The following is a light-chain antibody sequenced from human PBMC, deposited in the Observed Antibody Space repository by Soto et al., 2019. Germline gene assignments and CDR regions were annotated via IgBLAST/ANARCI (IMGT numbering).Light chain of an antibody. CDR2: AAS. Sequence: EIVMTQSPGTLSVYPGERATLSCRASQSVDSALAWYQQKPGQTPRLLIYAASTRATGIPARFSGSGSGTEFTLTISSLQSEDFAVYYCQQYRNWPPLTFGGGTRVEIK. CDR3: QQYRNWPPLT. J-gene: IGKJ4*01. V-gene: IGKV3-15*01. CDR1: QSVDSA.